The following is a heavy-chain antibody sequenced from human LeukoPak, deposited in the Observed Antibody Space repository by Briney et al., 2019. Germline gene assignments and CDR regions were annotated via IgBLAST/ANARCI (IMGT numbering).Heavy chain of an antibody. CDR1: GGSISSGGYY. D-gene: IGHD2-2*01. J-gene: IGHJ6*02. CDR2: IYYSGST. V-gene: IGHV4-31*03. Sequence: PSETLSLTCTVSGGSISSGGYYWSWIRQHPGKGLEWIGYIYYSGSTYYNPSLKSRVTISVDTSKNQFSLKLSSVTAADTAVYYCARACSSTSCRDGHYYGMDVWGQGTTVTVSS. CDR3: ARACSSTSCRDGHYYGMDV.